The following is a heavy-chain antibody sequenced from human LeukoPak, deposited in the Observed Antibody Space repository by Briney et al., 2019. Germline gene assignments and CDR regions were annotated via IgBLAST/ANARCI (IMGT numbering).Heavy chain of an antibody. V-gene: IGHV4-59*11. CDR1: GGSISSHY. CDR2: IYYGGST. J-gene: IGHJ3*02. D-gene: IGHD4-23*01. CDR3: ARETTVVTPGRSDVFDI. Sequence: SETLSLTCTVSGGSISSHYWNWIRQPPGKGLEWIGYIYYGGSTNYNPPLKSRVTISVDTSKHQFPLKLSSVTAADTAVYYCARETTVVTPGRSDVFDIWGQGTMVTVSS.